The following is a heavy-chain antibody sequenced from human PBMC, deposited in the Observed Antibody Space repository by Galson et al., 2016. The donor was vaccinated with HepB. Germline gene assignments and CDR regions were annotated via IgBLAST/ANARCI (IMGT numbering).Heavy chain of an antibody. CDR1: GFDFRSHG. V-gene: IGHV3-33*01. CDR2: IWYSGKNK. CDR3: ARESPRSSGWDNLYYHGMDV. Sequence: SLRLSCAASGFDFRSHGMHWVRQAPGKGLEWVALIWYSGKNKYYSDSVRGRFTISRDNSMKKVYLEMNSLRIEDTGLYYCARESPRSSGWDNLYYHGMDVWGRGTTVIVSS. J-gene: IGHJ6*02. D-gene: IGHD6-25*01.